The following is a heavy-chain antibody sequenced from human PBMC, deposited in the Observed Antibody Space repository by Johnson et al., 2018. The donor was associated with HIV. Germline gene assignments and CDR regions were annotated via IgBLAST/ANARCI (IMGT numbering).Heavy chain of an antibody. CDR1: GFTFSSYA. CDR2: ISSNGGST. Sequence: VQLVESGGGLVQPGGSLRLSCAASGFTFSSYAMHWVRQAPGKGLEYVSAISSNGGSTYYANSVKGRFTISRDNSKNTLYLQMGSLRAEDMAVYYCAREEYDYVWGSYRLVDIWGQGTMVTVSS. J-gene: IGHJ3*02. CDR3: AREEYDYVWGSYRLVDI. D-gene: IGHD3-16*02. V-gene: IGHV3-64*01.